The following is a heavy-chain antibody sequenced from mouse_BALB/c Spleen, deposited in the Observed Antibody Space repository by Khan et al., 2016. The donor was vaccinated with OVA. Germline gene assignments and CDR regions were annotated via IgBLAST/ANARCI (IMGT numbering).Heavy chain of an antibody. J-gene: IGHJ4*01. CDR3: ARDGSRYNYAMDY. D-gene: IGHD2-3*01. CDR1: GYSITSDYA. V-gene: IGHV3-2*02. CDR2: INYSGST. Sequence: EVKLLESGPGLVNPSQSLSLTCTVTGYSITSDYAWNWIRQFPGNKLEWMGYINYSGSTNYNPALKSRISITRDTSKNQFFLQLNSLTTEDTATYYCARDGSRYNYAMDYWGQGTSVTVSS.